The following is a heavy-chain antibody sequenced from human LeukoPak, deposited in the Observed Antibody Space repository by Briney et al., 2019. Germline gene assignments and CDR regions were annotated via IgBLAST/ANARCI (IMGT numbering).Heavy chain of an antibody. V-gene: IGHV4-39*01. CDR3: AKYSSGWYGSG. D-gene: IGHD6-19*01. Sequence: SETLSLTCTVSGGSISSSSYYWGWIRQPPGKGLEWIGSIYYSGSTYYNPSLKSRVTISVDTSKNQFSLKLSSVTAADTAVYYCAKYSSGWYGSGWGQGTLVTVSS. CDR2: IYYSGST. CDR1: GGSISSSSYY. J-gene: IGHJ4*02.